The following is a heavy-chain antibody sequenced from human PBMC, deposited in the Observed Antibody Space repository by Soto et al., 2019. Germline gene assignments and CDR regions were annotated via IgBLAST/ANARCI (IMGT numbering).Heavy chain of an antibody. CDR3: SARRPPPFRSRTSSYYGIDV. CDR2: ISYDGSNK. V-gene: IGHV3-30*03. J-gene: IGHJ6*02. CDR1: GFTFSSYG. D-gene: IGHD1-1*01. Sequence: QVQLVESGGGVVQPGRSLRLSCAASGFTFSSYGMHWVRQAPGKGLEWVAVISYDGSNKYYADSVKGRFTISRDNSKNTLYLLLNNSRAEDTAVYYYSARRPPPFRSRTSSYYGIDVWGQGTTVTVSS.